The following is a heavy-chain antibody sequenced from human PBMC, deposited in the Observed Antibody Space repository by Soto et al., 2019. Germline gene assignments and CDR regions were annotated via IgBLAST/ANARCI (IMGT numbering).Heavy chain of an antibody. CDR2: IYHSGST. CDR1: GGSISSSNW. J-gene: IGHJ6*02. Sequence: SETLSLTCAVSGGSISSSNWWGWVRQPPGKGLEWIGEIYHSGSTNYNPSLKSRVTISVDTSKNQFSLKLSSVTAADTAVYYCARERRYYGSGSVGYYYYYGMDVWGQGTTVTVSS. CDR3: ARERRYYGSGSVGYYYYYGMDV. V-gene: IGHV4-4*02. D-gene: IGHD3-10*01.